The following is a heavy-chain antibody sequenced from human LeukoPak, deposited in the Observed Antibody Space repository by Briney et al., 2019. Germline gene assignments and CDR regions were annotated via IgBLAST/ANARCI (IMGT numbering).Heavy chain of an antibody. CDR3: AKGGDYGDYGIDI. V-gene: IGHV3-23*01. CDR1: GFTFSSYA. D-gene: IGHD4-17*01. Sequence: GGSLRLSCAASGFTFSSYAMSWVRQAPGKGLEWVSATSGSGGSTYYADSVKGRFTISRDNSKNTLYLQMNSLRAEDTAVYYCAKGGDYGDYGIDIWGQGTMVTVFS. J-gene: IGHJ3*02. CDR2: TSGSGGST.